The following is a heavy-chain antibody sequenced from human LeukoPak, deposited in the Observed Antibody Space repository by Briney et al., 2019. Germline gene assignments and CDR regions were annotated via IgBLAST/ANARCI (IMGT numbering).Heavy chain of an antibody. J-gene: IGHJ3*02. D-gene: IGHD5-18*01. CDR1: GLTVSSNY. CDR3: ARVIVDTGYDAFDI. V-gene: IGHV3-66*01. Sequence: GGSLRLSCAASGLTVSSNYMSWVRQAPGKGLEWLSIIYSGGNTYYADSGKGRFTISRDNSKNTVLLQMNSLRAEDTAVYYCARVIVDTGYDAFDIWGQGTMVTVSS. CDR2: IYSGGNT.